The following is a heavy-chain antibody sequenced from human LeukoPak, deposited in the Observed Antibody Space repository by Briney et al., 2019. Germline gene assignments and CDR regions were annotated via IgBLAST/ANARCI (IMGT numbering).Heavy chain of an antibody. CDR3: AREYGGFDS. CDR1: GDSVSSDSAA. V-gene: IGHV6-1*01. Sequence: SQTLSLTCAISGDSVSSDSAAWNWLRQSPSRGLEWLGRTYYRSRWFNDYAVSVKGRVTINPDTSKNQLSLQLNSVTPEDTAVYYCAREYGGFDSWGQGTLVTVSS. J-gene: IGHJ4*02. CDR2: TYYRSRWFN. D-gene: IGHD3-16*01.